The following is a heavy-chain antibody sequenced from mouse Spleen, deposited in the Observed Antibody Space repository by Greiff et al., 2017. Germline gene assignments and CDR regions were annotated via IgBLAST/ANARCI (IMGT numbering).Heavy chain of an antibody. CDR3: ARGVDYYDNYAFAF. V-gene: IGHV1-39*01. Sequence: VQLKESGPELVKPGASVKISCKASGYSFTDYNMNWVKQSNGKSLEWIGVINPNYGTTSYNQDFKGKATLTVDQSSSTAYMQLNSLTSEDSAVYYCARGVDYYDNYAFAFWGQGTLVTVSA. CDR2: INPNYGTT. CDR1: GYSFTDYN. D-gene: IGHD2-1*01. J-gene: IGHJ3*01.